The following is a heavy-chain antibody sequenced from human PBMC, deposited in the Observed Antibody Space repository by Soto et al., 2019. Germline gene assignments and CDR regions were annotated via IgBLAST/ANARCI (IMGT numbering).Heavy chain of an antibody. J-gene: IGHJ6*03. V-gene: IGHV3-21*01. CDR3: ASERMLSSSWYEAYYYYYYMDV. CDR1: GFTFSSYS. Sequence: EVQLVESGGGLVQPGGSLRLSCAASGFTFSSYSMNWVRQAPGKGLEWVSSLSSSSSYIYYADSVKGRFTISRDNAKNSLDLQMNSLRAEDTAVYYCASERMLSSSWYEAYYYYYYMDVWGKGTTVTVSS. D-gene: IGHD6-13*01. CDR2: LSSSSSYI.